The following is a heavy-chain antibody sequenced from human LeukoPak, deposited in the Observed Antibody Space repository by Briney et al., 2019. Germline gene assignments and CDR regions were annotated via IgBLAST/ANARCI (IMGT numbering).Heavy chain of an antibody. CDR1: GGSISDYY. CDR2: IYSSGNT. V-gene: IGHV4-59*01. J-gene: IGHJ4*02. Sequence: SETLSLTCSVSGGSISDYYWNWIRQPPGKGLEWIGNIYSSGNTNYNPSLKSRVTISVDTSKNQFSLNLRSVTAADTAVYYCARSSGEWELLGCWGQGTLVTVSS. D-gene: IGHD1-26*01. CDR3: ARSSGEWELLGC.